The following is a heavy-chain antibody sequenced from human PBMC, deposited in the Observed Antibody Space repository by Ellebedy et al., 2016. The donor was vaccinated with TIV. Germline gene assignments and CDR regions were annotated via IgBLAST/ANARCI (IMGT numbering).Heavy chain of an antibody. CDR2: IYYSGST. J-gene: IGHJ4*02. CDR1: GGSISSYY. V-gene: IGHV4-59*01. CDR3: ARYPGVAAHYFDY. Sequence: MPSETLSLTCTVSGGSISSYYWSWFRQPPGKGLEWIGYIYYSGSTNYNPSLKSRVTISVDTSKNQFSLNLSSVTAADTAVYYCARYPGVAAHYFDYWGQGTLVTVSS. D-gene: IGHD6-19*01.